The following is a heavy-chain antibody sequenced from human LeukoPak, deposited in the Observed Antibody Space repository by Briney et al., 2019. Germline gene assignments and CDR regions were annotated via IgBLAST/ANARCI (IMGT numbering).Heavy chain of an antibody. Sequence: PGGSLRLSCAASGFTFSSYGMHWVRQAPGKGLEWVSYISSSSSTIYYADSVKGRFTISRDNAKNSLYLQMNSLRAEDTAVYYCARLYCSSTTCYADGLGWGKGTTVTVSS. CDR1: GFTFSSYG. J-gene: IGHJ6*04. CDR3: ARLYCSSTTCYADGLG. CDR2: ISSSSSTI. V-gene: IGHV3-48*01. D-gene: IGHD2-2*01.